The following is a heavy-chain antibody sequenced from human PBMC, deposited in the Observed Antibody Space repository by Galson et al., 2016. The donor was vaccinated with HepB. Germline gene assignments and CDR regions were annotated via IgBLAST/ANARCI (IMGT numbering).Heavy chain of an antibody. V-gene: IGHV3-23*01. Sequence: SLRLSCAASGFTFSNYAMSWVRQAPGKGLEWVSAITGSGLTPYYADSVKGRFTISRDNSNNTLYLQMNSLRAEDTAVYFCAKDPSGSYPPAYFDYWGQGTLVTVSS. J-gene: IGHJ4*02. CDR3: AKDPSGSYPPAYFDY. D-gene: IGHD1-26*01. CDR1: GFTFSNYA. CDR2: ITGSGLTP.